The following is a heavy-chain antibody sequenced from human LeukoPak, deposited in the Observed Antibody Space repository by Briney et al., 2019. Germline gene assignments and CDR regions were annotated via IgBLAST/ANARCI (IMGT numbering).Heavy chain of an antibody. Sequence: ASVKVSCKASGYTFTSYDINWVRQATGQGLEWMGWMNPNSGNTGYVQKFQGRVTMTRNTSISTAYMELSSLRSEDTAVYYCARDVTGSYRFDYWGQGTLVTVSS. CDR2: MNPNSGNT. D-gene: IGHD3-16*02. CDR1: GYTFTSYD. J-gene: IGHJ4*02. V-gene: IGHV1-8*01. CDR3: ARDVTGSYRFDY.